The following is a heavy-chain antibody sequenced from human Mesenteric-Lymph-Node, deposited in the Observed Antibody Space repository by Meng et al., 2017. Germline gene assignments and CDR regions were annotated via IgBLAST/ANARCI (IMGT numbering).Heavy chain of an antibody. Sequence: GESLKISCAASGFTFSSYAMHWVRQAPGKGLEWVAVISYDGSNKYYADSVKGRFTISRDNSKNTLYLQMNSLRAEDTAVYYCARDDYYGSGSYFPPPYYYYGMDVWGQGTTVTVSS. CDR3: ARDDYYGSGSYFPPPYYYYGMDV. J-gene: IGHJ6*02. D-gene: IGHD3-10*01. CDR1: GFTFSSYA. CDR2: ISYDGSNK. V-gene: IGHV3-30*04.